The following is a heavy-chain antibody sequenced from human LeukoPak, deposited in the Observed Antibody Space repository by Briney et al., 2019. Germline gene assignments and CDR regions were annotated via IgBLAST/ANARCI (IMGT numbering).Heavy chain of an antibody. CDR1: GFTFSSYS. CDR2: ISSSSSYI. Sequence: PGGSLRLSCAASGFTFSSYSMKWVRQAPGKGLEWVSFISSSSSYIYYADSVKGRFTISRDNAKNSLYLQMNSLRAEDTAVYYCARDDGYYYGSGRSYYMDVWGKGTTVTVSS. J-gene: IGHJ6*03. CDR3: ARDDGYYYGSGRSYYMDV. V-gene: IGHV3-21*01. D-gene: IGHD3-10*01.